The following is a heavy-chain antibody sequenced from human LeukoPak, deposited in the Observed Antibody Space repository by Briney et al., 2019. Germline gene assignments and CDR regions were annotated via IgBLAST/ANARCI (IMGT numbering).Heavy chain of an antibody. CDR2: IYYSGST. V-gene: IGHV4-39*07. J-gene: IGHJ4*02. CDR1: GGSISSSSYY. D-gene: IGHD6-19*01. Sequence: SETLSLTCTVSGGSISSSSYYWGWIRQPPGKGLEWIGGIYYSGSTYYNPSLKSRVTISVDTSKNQFSLKLSSVTAADTAVYYCARVAVALPDYWGQGTLVTVSS. CDR3: ARVAVALPDY.